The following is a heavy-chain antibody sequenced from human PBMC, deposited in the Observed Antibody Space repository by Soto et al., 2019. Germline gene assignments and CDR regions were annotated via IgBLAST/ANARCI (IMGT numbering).Heavy chain of an antibody. CDR3: ARYHRGLTTPGIDY. CDR2: IKEDGSER. J-gene: IGHJ4*02. CDR1: GFTLSGHW. Sequence: EVQLVESGGGLVHPGGSLRLSCEASGFTLSGHWMSWVRQAAGKGLEWVANIKEDGSERYYVDSVKGRFTISRDNAKNSLDLQMNSLRAEDTAIYYCARYHRGLTTPGIDYWGQGTLVTVSS. D-gene: IGHD1-1*01. V-gene: IGHV3-7*01.